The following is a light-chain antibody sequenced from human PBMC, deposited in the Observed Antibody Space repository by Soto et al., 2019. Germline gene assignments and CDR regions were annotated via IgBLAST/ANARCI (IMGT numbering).Light chain of an antibody. V-gene: IGKV3-11*01. Sequence: ETVLTQSPATLSLSPGERATLSCRASPSVGSYLAWSQQKAGQAPRLPIYDASNRATGIPARFSGSGSGTDFPLTISSLEPEDFAVYYCQQRSNWPWTFGQGTKVEIK. J-gene: IGKJ1*01. CDR1: PSVGSY. CDR2: DAS. CDR3: QQRSNWPWT.